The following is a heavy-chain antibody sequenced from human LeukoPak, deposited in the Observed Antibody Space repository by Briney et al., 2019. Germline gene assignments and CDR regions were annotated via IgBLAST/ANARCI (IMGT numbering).Heavy chain of an antibody. J-gene: IGHJ3*02. V-gene: IGHV5-51*01. CDR1: GYSFTMYW. Sequence: GESLEISCRTSGYSFTMYWVAWVRQLPGKGLEWMGITLPGDFNTRYSPSFQGQVSISADKSVNTAYLQWSSLKASDTGMYYCARRTARGYDIWGQGTMITVSS. CDR2: TLPGDFNT. D-gene: IGHD3-3*01. CDR3: ARRTARGYDI.